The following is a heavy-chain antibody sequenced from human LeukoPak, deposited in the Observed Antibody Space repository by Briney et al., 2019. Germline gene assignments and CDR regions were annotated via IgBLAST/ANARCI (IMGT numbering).Heavy chain of an antibody. CDR2: IYYSGST. D-gene: IGHD3-10*01. CDR3: ARRGRITMVQGVIDY. Sequence: SETLSLTCTVSGGSLSSSSYYWGWIRQPPGKGLEWIGSIYYSGSTYYNPSLKSRVTISVDTSKNQFSLRLSSVTAADTAVYYCARRGRITMVQGVIDYWGQGTLVTVSS. V-gene: IGHV4-39*07. J-gene: IGHJ4*02. CDR1: GGSLSSSSYY.